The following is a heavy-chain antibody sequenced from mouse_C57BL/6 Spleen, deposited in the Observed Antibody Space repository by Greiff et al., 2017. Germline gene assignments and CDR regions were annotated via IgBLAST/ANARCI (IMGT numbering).Heavy chain of an antibody. V-gene: IGHV1-72*01. D-gene: IGHD1-1*01. J-gene: IGHJ2*01. CDR3: ARSFITTVVEDY. CDR1: GYTFTSYW. Sequence: VKLMESGAELVKPGASVKLSCKASGYTFTSYWMHWVKQRPGRGLEWIGRIDPNSGGTKYNEKFKSKATLTVDKPSSTAYMQLSSLTSEDSAVYYCARSFITTVVEDYWGQGTTLTVSS. CDR2: IDPNSGGT.